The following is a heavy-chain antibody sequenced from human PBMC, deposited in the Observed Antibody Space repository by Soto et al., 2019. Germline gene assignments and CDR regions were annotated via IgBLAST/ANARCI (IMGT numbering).Heavy chain of an antibody. D-gene: IGHD1-26*01. CDR1: GYTLTELS. CDR3: ATVVLGSYNWFDP. Sequence: ASVKVSCKVSGYTLTELSMHWLRQAAGKGLEWMGGFDPEDGETIYAQKFQGRVTMTEDTSTDTAYMELSSLRSEDTAVYYCATVVLGSYNWFDPWGQGTLVTVSS. V-gene: IGHV1-24*01. CDR2: FDPEDGET. J-gene: IGHJ5*02.